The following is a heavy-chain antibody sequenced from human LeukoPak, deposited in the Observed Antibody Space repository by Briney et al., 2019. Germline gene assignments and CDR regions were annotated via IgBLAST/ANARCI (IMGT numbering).Heavy chain of an antibody. V-gene: IGHV3-30*18. CDR1: GFTFSSYG. Sequence: PGGSLRLSCAASGFTFSSYGMHWVRQAPGKELEWVAVISYDGSNKYYAASVKGRFTISRDNSKNTLYLQMNSLRAEDTAVYYCAKDSVCSGGSCYSNYYGMDVWGKGTTVTVSS. D-gene: IGHD2-15*01. CDR2: ISYDGSNK. J-gene: IGHJ6*04. CDR3: AKDSVCSGGSCYSNYYGMDV.